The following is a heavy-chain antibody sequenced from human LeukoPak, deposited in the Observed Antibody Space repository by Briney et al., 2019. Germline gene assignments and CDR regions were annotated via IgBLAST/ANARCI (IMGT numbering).Heavy chain of an antibody. CDR3: AKADYGDYVYYGMDV. Sequence: GGSLRLSCAASGFTFSSYAMSWVRQAPGKGLEWVSAISGSGGSTYYADSVKGRFTISRDNSKNTLYLQMNSLRAEDTAVYYCAKADYGDYVYYGMDVWGQGTTVTVSS. J-gene: IGHJ6*02. D-gene: IGHD4-17*01. CDR1: GFTFSSYA. V-gene: IGHV3-23*01. CDR2: ISGSGGST.